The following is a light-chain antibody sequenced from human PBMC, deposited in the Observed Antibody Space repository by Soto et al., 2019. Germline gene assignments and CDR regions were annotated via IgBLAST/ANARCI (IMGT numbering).Light chain of an antibody. CDR2: ENS. Sequence: QSLLTQPPPVFGAPGQKVTISRSGKSSNIGSNDVSWYQQLPGKAPKLLIYENSQRPSGIPDRFSGSKSGTSATLGITGLQTGDEADYYCGTWDSSLIALFGTGTKVTVL. CDR3: GTWDSSLIAL. V-gene: IGLV1-51*02. CDR1: SSNIGSND. J-gene: IGLJ1*01.